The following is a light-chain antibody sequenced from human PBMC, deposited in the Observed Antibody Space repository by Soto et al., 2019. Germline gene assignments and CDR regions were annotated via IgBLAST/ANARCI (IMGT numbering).Light chain of an antibody. CDR1: QSVSGW. CDR3: QQYNSYPWT. CDR2: DAS. V-gene: IGKV1-5*01. Sequence: DIQMTQSPSTLSASVGDTVTVTCRASQSVSGWLAWYQQKPGKAPKLLIYDASSLEGGVPSRFSGSGSGTEFTLTISSLQPDDFATYYCQQYNSYPWTFGQGTKVDIK. J-gene: IGKJ1*01.